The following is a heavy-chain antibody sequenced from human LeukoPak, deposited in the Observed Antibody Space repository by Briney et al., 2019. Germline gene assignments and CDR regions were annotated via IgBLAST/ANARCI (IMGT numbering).Heavy chain of an antibody. CDR3: AKESTHYGGGYFDY. D-gene: IGHD4-17*01. Sequence: GGSLRLSCAASGFTFSSYGIHWVRQAPGKGLEWVAFIRYDGSNKYYADSVKGRFTISRDNSKNTLYLQMNSLRAEDTAVYYCAKESTHYGGGYFDYWRQGTLVTVSS. CDR2: IRYDGSNK. J-gene: IGHJ4*02. V-gene: IGHV3-30*02. CDR1: GFTFSSYG.